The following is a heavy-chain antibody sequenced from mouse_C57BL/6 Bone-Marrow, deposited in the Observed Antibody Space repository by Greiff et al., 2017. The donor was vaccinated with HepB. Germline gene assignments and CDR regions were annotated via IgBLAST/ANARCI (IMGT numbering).Heavy chain of an antibody. CDR1: GFTFTDYY. Sequence: EVQRVESGGGLVQPGGSLSLSCAASGFTFTDYYMSWVRQPPGKALEWLGFIRNKANGYTTEYSASVKGRFTISRDNSQSILYLQMNALRAEDSATYYCARSTRGFAYWGQGTLVTVSA. CDR2: IRNKANGYTT. J-gene: IGHJ3*01. V-gene: IGHV7-3*01. CDR3: ARSTRGFAY.